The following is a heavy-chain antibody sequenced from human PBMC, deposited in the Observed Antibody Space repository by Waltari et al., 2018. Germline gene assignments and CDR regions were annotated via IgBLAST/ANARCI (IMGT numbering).Heavy chain of an antibody. Sequence: QVQLQESGPGLVKPSETLSLTCAAAGYSISSGYYWGWIRQPPGKGLEWIGSIYHSGSTYYNPSLKSRVTISVDTSKNQFSLKLSSVTAADTAVYYCARVRDYVILFDYWGQGTLVTVSS. D-gene: IGHD4-17*01. CDR1: GYSISSGYY. CDR3: ARVRDYVILFDY. V-gene: IGHV4-38-2*01. J-gene: IGHJ4*02. CDR2: IYHSGST.